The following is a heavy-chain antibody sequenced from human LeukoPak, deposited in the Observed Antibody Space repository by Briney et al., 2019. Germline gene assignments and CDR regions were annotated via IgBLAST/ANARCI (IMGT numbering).Heavy chain of an antibody. D-gene: IGHD3-22*01. J-gene: IGHJ4*02. CDR3: ARFVTYYYDSSGWYFDY. CDR1: GGSISSYY. Sequence: PSETLSLTCTVSGGSISSYYWSWIRQPPGKGLEWIGYICYSGSTNYNPSLKSRVTISVATSKNQFSLKLSSVTAADTAVYYCARFVTYYYDSSGWYFDYWGQGTLVTVSS. CDR2: ICYSGST. V-gene: IGHV4-59*01.